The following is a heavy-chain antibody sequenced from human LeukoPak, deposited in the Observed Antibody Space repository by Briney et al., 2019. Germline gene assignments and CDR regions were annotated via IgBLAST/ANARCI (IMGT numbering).Heavy chain of an antibody. Sequence: PSETLSLTCTVSGGSISSSTYYWGWIRQPPGKGLEWIGSIFYSGRTYYNPSLKSRVTMSVDTSKSQFSLRLSSVNAADTAVYYCARDILATSIAAPYYWGQGTLVTVSS. CDR2: IFYSGRT. CDR3: ARDILATSIAAPYY. V-gene: IGHV4-39*07. D-gene: IGHD6-13*01. CDR1: GGSISSSTYY. J-gene: IGHJ4*02.